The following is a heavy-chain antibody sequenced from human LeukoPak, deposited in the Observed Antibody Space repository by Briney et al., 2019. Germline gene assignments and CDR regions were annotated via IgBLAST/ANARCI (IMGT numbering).Heavy chain of an antibody. J-gene: IGHJ4*02. V-gene: IGHV3-33*08. CDR3: ARDRNNYYFDF. Sequence: GASLRLSCAVTRFSFSDHWMNWVPQAPGKGLQLVTFIWSNGRDVYYAESVKGRFTVSRDNSNNVLYLHMNCVRAEDTAVYYCARDRNNYYFDFCGQGTQVTVSS. D-gene: IGHD1-20*01. CDR1: RFSFSDHW. CDR2: IWSNGRDV.